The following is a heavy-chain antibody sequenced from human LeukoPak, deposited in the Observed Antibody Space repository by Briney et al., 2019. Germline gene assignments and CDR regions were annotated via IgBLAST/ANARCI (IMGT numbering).Heavy chain of an antibody. CDR1: GYTFTSYD. CDR2: MNPNSDNT. D-gene: IGHD6-13*01. J-gene: IGHJ4*02. Sequence: ASVKVFRKASGYTFTSYDINWVRQATGQGLEWMGWMNPNSDNTGYEQKFQGRVTMTRNTSISTAYMELSSLRSEDTAVYYCAIERQQPDYWGQGTLVTVSS. CDR3: AIERQQPDY. V-gene: IGHV1-8*01.